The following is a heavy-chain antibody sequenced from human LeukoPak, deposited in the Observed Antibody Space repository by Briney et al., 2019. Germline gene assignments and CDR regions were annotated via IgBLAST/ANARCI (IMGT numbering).Heavy chain of an antibody. V-gene: IGHV3-23*01. J-gene: IGHJ4*02. CDR1: GFTFISYA. CDR2: FSGSGGGT. CDR3: AKAVGPIDY. Sequence: PGGSLRLSFAASGFTFISYAISWVRQAPGKWLDWGSYFSGSGGGTFYAGSVNGRFTISRANYKNTLYLQMKTLSADDTAVYSSAKAVGPIDYWGQGTLVTVSS.